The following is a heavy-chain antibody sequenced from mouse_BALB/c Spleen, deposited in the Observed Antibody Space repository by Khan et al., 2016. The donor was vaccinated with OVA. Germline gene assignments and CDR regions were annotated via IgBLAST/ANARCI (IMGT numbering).Heavy chain of an antibody. CDR1: GYTFTDFA. CDR2: ISTFYGDA. J-gene: IGHJ3*01. V-gene: IGHV1S137*01. Sequence: QVQLQQSGAELVRPGVSAKISCKGSGYTFTDFAMHWVKQSHAKSLERIGVISTFYGDATYNQMFKDKATMTVDKSSSTAYVELVSLTSEDSAIYYCVRGSGNSRFAYWGQGTLVTVSA. CDR3: VRGSGNSRFAY. D-gene: IGHD1-3*01.